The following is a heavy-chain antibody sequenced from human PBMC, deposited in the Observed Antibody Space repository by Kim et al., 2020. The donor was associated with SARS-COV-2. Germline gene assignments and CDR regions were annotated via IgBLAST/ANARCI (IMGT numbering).Heavy chain of an antibody. CDR2: XSYDGSNK. V-gene: IGHV3-30-3*01. Sequence: GGSLRLSCAASGFTFSSYAMHWVRQAPGKGLEWVAVXSYDGSNKYYADSVKGRFTISRDNSKNTLYLQMNSLRAEDTAVYYCARDGGNWFDPWGLGTLVTLSS. D-gene: IGHD3-16*01. CDR1: GFTFSSYA. CDR3: ARDGGNWFDP. J-gene: IGHJ5*02.